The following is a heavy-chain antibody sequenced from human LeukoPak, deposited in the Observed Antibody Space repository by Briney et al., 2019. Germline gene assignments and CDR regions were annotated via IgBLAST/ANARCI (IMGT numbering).Heavy chain of an antibody. CDR2: INPNSGGT. V-gene: IGHV1-2*02. J-gene: IGHJ4*02. CDR3: ATLKYDTSAYYYVKAFDS. D-gene: IGHD3-22*01. CDR1: GYTFTGYY. Sequence: GASVKVSCKASGYTFTGYYMHWVRQAPGQGLEWMGWINPNSGGTNYAQKFQGRVTMTEDTSADTAYMDLSSLRSEDTAVYFCATLKYDTSAYYYVKAFDSWGPGTLVTVSS.